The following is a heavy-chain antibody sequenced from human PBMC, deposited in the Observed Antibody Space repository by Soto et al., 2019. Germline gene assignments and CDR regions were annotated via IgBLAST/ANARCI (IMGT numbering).Heavy chain of an antibody. CDR3: ARVGGLLWFGESYGMDV. CDR2: IYYSGIT. CDR1: GGSVSGGIYY. J-gene: IGHJ6*02. Sequence: SETLSRTCTVSGGSVSGGIYYWIWIRQPPGKGLEWIGYIYYSGITNYNPSLKSRVTISVDTSKNQFSLKLSSVTAADTAVYYCARVGGLLWFGESYGMDVWGQGTTVTVSS. D-gene: IGHD3-10*01. V-gene: IGHV4-61*01.